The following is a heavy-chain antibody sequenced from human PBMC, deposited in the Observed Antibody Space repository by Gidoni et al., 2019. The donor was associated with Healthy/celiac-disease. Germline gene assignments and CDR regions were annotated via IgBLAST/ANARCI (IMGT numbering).Heavy chain of an antibody. J-gene: IGHJ4*02. CDR2: ISGSGGST. V-gene: IGHV3-23*01. CDR1: FSSYA. Sequence: FSSYAMSWVRQAPGKGLEWVSAISGSGGSTYYADSVKGRFTISRDNSKNTLYLQMNSLRAEDTAVYYCAKGDIVVVVAATLFDYWGQGTLVTVSS. D-gene: IGHD2-15*01. CDR3: AKGDIVVVVAATLFDY.